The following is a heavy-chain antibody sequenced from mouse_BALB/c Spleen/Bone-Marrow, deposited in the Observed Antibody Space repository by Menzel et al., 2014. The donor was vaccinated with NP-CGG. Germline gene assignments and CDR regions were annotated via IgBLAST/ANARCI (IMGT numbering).Heavy chain of an antibody. Sequence: EVKVVESGGGLVQPGGSLRLSCATSGFTFTDYYVNWVRQPPGEALEWLGFIRNKANGYTTEYSASVKSRFTISRDNSQNILYLQMNTLRADDSATYYCARDKGRVFFDYWGQGTTLTVSS. J-gene: IGHJ2*01. CDR2: IRNKANGYTT. CDR1: GFTFTDYY. V-gene: IGHV7-3*02. CDR3: ARDKGRVFFDY.